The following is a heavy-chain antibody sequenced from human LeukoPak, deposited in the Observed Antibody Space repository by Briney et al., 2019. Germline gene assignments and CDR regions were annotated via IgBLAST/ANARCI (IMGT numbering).Heavy chain of an antibody. CDR3: ARGPLYYDSSGYHFDY. V-gene: IGHV3-9*01. CDR1: GFTFDDYA. Sequence: GGSLRLSCAASGFTFDDYAMHWVRQAPGKGLEWVSGISWNSGSIGYADSVKGRFTISRDNAKNSLYLQMNSLRAEDTAVYYCARGPLYYDSSGYHFDYWGQGTLVTVSS. CDR2: ISWNSGSI. J-gene: IGHJ4*02. D-gene: IGHD3-22*01.